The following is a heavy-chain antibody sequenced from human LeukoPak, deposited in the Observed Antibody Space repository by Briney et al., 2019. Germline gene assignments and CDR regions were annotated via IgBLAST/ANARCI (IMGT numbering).Heavy chain of an antibody. Sequence: ASVKVSCKASGYTFTKFDINWVRQATGQGLEWMGWMNPNSGNTGYAQKFQGRVTMTRNTSISTAYMELSSLRSEDTAVYYCARIGKPAGNYYYYGMDVWGQGTTVTVSS. D-gene: IGHD1-14*01. J-gene: IGHJ6*02. V-gene: IGHV1-8*01. CDR1: GYTFTKFD. CDR3: ARIGKPAGNYYYYGMDV. CDR2: MNPNSGNT.